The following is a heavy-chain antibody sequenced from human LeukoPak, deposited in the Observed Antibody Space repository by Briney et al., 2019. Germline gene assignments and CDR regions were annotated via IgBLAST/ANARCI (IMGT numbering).Heavy chain of an antibody. CDR3: ARENSNYGSLDY. D-gene: IGHD4-11*01. Sequence: SETLSLTCTVSGASINTYFWSWIRQPPGKGLEWIGYIYYSGSTNYNPSLKSRVTISVDTSKNQFSLKLSSVTAADTAVYYCARENSNYGSLDYWGQGTLVTVSS. J-gene: IGHJ4*02. CDR1: GASINTYF. CDR2: IYYSGST. V-gene: IGHV4-59*01.